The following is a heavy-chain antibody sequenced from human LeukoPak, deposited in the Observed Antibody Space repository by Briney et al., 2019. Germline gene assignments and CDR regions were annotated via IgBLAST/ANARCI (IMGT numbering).Heavy chain of an antibody. CDR1: GGSISSSSYY. D-gene: IGHD1-26*01. Sequence: KPSETLSLTCTVSGGSISSSSYYWGWIRQPPGKGLEWIGSIYYSGSTYYNPSLKSRVTISVDTSKNQFSLKLSSVTAADTAVYYCARVRGYPVVGAITGLFDYWGQGTLVTVSS. CDR3: ARVRGYPVVGAITGLFDY. J-gene: IGHJ4*02. V-gene: IGHV4-39*07. CDR2: IYYSGST.